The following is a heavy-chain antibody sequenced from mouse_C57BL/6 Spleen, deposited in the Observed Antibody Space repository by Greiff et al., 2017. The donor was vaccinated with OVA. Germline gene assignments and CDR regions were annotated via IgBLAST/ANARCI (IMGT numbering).Heavy chain of an antibody. Sequence: VQLQQPGAELVKPGASVKLSCKASGYTFTSYWMHWVKQRPGRGLEWIGRIDPNSGGTKYNEKFKSKATLTVDKPSSTAYMPLSSLTSEDSAVYECARDERKGSSYDLYFDVGGTGPTVPVSS. D-gene: IGHD1-1*01. V-gene: IGHV1-72*01. CDR3: ARDERKGSSYDLYFDV. J-gene: IGHJ1*03. CDR1: GYTFTSYW. CDR2: IDPNSGGT.